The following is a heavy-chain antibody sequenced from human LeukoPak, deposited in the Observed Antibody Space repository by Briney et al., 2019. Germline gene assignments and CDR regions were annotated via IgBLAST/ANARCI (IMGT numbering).Heavy chain of an antibody. J-gene: IGHJ3*02. CDR1: GGSIGSYY. CDR3: ARDYYDHWAYHAFDI. V-gene: IGHV4-4*07. D-gene: IGHD3-22*01. CDR2: IHTSGST. Sequence: PSETLSLTCTVSGGSIGSYYWSWIRQPAGKGLEWIGRIHTSGSTNYNPSLKSRVSMSVDTSKNQFSLKLSSVTAADTAVYYCARDYYDHWAYHAFDIWGQGTMVTVSS.